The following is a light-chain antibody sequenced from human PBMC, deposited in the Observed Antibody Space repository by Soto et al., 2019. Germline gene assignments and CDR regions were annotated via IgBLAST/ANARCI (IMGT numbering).Light chain of an antibody. CDR2: GAS. J-gene: IGKJ5*01. V-gene: IGKV3-20*01. Sequence: EFMLSQSPGTMSLSPGERATLSCRASQSVGSNYLAWYQQKPGQAPRLLIYGASSRATGLADRFSGSGSGTDFTLIISRLEPEDFALYYCQQYGYSPITFGQGTRLEIK. CDR1: QSVGSNY. CDR3: QQYGYSPIT.